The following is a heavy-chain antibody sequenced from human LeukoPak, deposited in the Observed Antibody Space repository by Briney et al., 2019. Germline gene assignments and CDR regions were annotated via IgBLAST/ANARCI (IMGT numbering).Heavy chain of an antibody. V-gene: IGHV3-53*01. CDR1: GFTVSSNY. D-gene: IGHD2/OR15-2a*01. CDR3: ARDQRGSFGDAFDL. J-gene: IGHJ3*01. Sequence: PGGSLRLSCVASGFTVSSNYMSWVRQAPGKGLEWVSVIYSGNGTYYTDSVKGRFTISRDNSKNTVYPQMNSLRAEDTAVYYCARDQRGSFGDAFDLWGQGTMVTVSS. CDR2: IYSGNGT.